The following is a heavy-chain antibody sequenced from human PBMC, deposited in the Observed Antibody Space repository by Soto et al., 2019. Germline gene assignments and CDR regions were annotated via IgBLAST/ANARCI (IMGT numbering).Heavy chain of an antibody. CDR2: ISYEGSNK. V-gene: IGHV3-30*18. CDR1: GFTFSSYG. D-gene: IGHD6-19*01. CDR3: AKDSGRITVAGPYPNWFDP. Sequence: QVQLVESGGGVVQPGRSLRLSCAASGFTFSSYGMHWVRQAPGKGLEWVAVISYEGSNKYYADSVKGRFTISRDNSKNTLYLQMNSLRAEDTAVYYCAKDSGRITVAGPYPNWFDPWGQGTLVTVSS. J-gene: IGHJ5*02.